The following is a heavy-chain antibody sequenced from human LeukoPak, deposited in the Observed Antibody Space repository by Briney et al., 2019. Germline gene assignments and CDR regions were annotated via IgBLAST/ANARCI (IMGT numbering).Heavy chain of an antibody. CDR2: ISSSSSYI. CDR3: ARGGVDYYGSGTYYLMYYFDY. CDR1: GFTFSSYS. J-gene: IGHJ4*02. Sequence: GGSLRLSCAASGFTFSSYSMNWVRQAPGKGLEWVSSISSSSSYIYYADSVKGRFTISRDDPHNTLYLQMNSLRGEDTSVYFCARGGVDYYGSGTYYLMYYFDYWGQGALVTVSS. V-gene: IGHV3-21*04. D-gene: IGHD3-10*01.